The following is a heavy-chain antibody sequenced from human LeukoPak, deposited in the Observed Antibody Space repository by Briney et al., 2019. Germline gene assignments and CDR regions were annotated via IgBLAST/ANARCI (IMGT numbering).Heavy chain of an antibody. CDR3: ARLGWQWLVYAFDI. CDR1: GGSIRTYSYY. J-gene: IGHJ3*02. V-gene: IGHV4-39*01. Sequence: KPSETLSLTCTVSGGSIRTYSYYWVWIRQPPGKGLEWIGSMYYGGSTYYNPSLESRVTISIDTSKNQFSLKLSSVTAADTAVYYCARLGWQWLVYAFDIWGQGTMVTVSS. CDR2: MYYGGST. D-gene: IGHD6-19*01.